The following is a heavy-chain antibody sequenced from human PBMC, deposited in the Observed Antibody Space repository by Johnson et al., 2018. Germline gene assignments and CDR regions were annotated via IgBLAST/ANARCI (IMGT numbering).Heavy chain of an antibody. CDR1: GFTFSSYA. V-gene: IGHV3-23*04. CDR3: AKSYSGSLVGRFDP. D-gene: IGHD6-13*01. CDR2: ISYTGVST. J-gene: IGHJ5*02. Sequence: VQLVESGGGLGHPGGSLRLSCAASGFTFSSYARSWVRQAPGKGLECVSSISYTGVSTYYADSVMGRFTISRDNSKDMVFLQMSSLKAEDPAVYHCAKSYSGSLVGRFDPWGQGTPVTGSS.